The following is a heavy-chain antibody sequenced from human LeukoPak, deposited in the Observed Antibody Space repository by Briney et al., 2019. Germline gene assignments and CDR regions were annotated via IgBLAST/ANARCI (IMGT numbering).Heavy chain of an antibody. Sequence: SETLSLTCAVYGGSFSGYYWSWIRQPPGKGLEWVGEINHSGSTNYNPSLKSRVTISVDTSKNQFSLKLSSVTAADTAVYYCARLGDYYDSSGSKNPGYWGQGTLVTVSS. D-gene: IGHD3-22*01. CDR3: ARLGDYYDSSGSKNPGY. V-gene: IGHV4-34*01. J-gene: IGHJ4*02. CDR1: GGSFSGYY. CDR2: INHSGST.